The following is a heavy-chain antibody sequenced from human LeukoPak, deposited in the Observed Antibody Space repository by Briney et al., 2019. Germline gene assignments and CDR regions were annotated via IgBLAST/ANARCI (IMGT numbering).Heavy chain of an antibody. CDR2: INWNGGST. V-gene: IGHV3-20*04. Sequence: GGSLRLSCAASGFTFDDYGMSWVRQAPGKGLEWVSGINWNGGSTGYADSVKGRFTISRDNGKNSLYLQMNSLRAEDTALYYCAKDKDSYGHGYFDYWGQGTLVTVSS. CDR1: GFTFDDYG. CDR3: AKDKDSYGHGYFDY. J-gene: IGHJ4*02. D-gene: IGHD5-18*01.